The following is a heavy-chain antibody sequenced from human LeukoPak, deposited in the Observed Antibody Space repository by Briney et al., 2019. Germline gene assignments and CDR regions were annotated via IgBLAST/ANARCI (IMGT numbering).Heavy chain of an antibody. CDR2: IIPIFGTA. J-gene: IGHJ4*02. CDR3: ARATAYYYDSSGYYQPSDY. D-gene: IGHD3-22*01. V-gene: IGHV1-69*13. CDR1: GYTFTGYY. Sequence: SVKVSCKASGYTFTGYYMHWVRQAPGQGLEWMGGIIPIFGTANYAQKFQGRVTITADESTSTAYMELSSLRSEDTAVYYCARATAYYYDSSGYYQPSDYWGQGTLVTVSS.